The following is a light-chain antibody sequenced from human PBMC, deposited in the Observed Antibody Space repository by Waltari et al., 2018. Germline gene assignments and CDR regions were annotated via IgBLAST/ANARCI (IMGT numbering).Light chain of an antibody. J-gene: IGLJ2*01. CDR3: YSYAGSNTFV. CDR2: EGS. CDR1: SSDVGSYNL. Sequence: QSALTQPASVSGSPGQSITISCTGTSSDVGSYNLVSWYQQQPGKAPKLMIYEGSKRPSGVSNRFSGSKSGNTASLTISGLQAEDEADYYCYSYAGSNTFVFGGGTKLTVL. V-gene: IGLV2-23*03.